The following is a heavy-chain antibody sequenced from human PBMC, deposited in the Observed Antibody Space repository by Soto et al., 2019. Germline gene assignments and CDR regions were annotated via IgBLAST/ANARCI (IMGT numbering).Heavy chain of an antibody. CDR2: ISRSTNLI. Sequence: PVGALRVSCAASGFTFRDYFMTWVCQAPGKGLEWVSFISRSTNLIYYADSVKGRFTVSRDNAKNSLYLHMNNLRVEDTALYYCARTPYNRPHVYYYGLDVWGQGTTVTVSS. D-gene: IGHD1-20*01. J-gene: IGHJ6*02. CDR1: GFTFRDYF. CDR3: ARTPYNRPHVYYYGLDV. V-gene: IGHV3-11*01.